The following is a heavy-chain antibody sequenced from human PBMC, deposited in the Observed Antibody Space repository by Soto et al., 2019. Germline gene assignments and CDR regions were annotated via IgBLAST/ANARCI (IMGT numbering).Heavy chain of an antibody. CDR2: FYPRYHYT. J-gene: IGHJ4*02. V-gene: IGHV5-51*01. CDR1: GYSFTSYW. Sequence: GEALKISFKGSGYSFTSYWIRWVRQLPGKSLEPMGIFYPRYHYTKYSPSFQGQVTIPAAKPISTAYLQWSSPKASDTAMYYCARLPYYDSSGYYWYFDYWGQGTLVTVSS. CDR3: ARLPYYDSSGYYWYFDY. D-gene: IGHD3-22*01.